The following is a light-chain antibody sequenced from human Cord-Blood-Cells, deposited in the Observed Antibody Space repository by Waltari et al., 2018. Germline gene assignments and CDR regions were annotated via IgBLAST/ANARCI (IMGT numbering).Light chain of an antibody. J-gene: IGKJ1*01. Sequence: DIQMTQSPSTLSASVGDRVTITCRASQSISSWLAWYQQKPGKAPKLLIYDASSLESGVPSRFRGSGSGAEFTLTISSLQPDEFATYDCQQDNSDSRTFGQGTKVEIK. CDR3: QQDNSDSRT. CDR1: QSISSW. V-gene: IGKV1-5*01. CDR2: DAS.